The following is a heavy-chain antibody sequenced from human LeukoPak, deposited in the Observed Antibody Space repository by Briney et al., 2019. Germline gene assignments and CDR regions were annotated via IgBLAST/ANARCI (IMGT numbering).Heavy chain of an antibody. CDR3: ARTIHSSSWFEIDY. Sequence: SGPALVKPTQTLTLTCTFSGFSLSTSGMCVSWIRQPPGKGLEWIGYIYYSGSTNYNPSLKRRVTISVDTSKNQFSLKLSSVTAADTAVYYCARTIHSSSWFEIDYWGQGTLVTVSS. D-gene: IGHD6-13*01. J-gene: IGHJ4*02. CDR1: GFSLSTSGMC. CDR2: IYYSGST. V-gene: IGHV4-61*08.